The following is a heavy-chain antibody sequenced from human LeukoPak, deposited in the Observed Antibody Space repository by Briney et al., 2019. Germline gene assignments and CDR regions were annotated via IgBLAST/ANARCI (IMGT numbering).Heavy chain of an antibody. CDR2: IIPIFGTA. V-gene: IGHV1-69*13. D-gene: IGHD3-22*01. CDR3: AIGYYDSSGYHYDNFDY. J-gene: IGHJ4*02. CDR1: GGTFSSYA. Sequence: ASVKVSCKASGGTFSSYAISWVRQAPGQGLEWMGGIIPIFGTANYAQKFQGRVTITADESTSTAYMELSSLRSEDTAVYYCAIGYYDSSGYHYDNFDYWGQGTLVTVSS.